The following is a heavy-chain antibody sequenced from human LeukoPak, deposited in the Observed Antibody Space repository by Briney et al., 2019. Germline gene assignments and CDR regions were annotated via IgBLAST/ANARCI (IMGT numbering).Heavy chain of an antibody. V-gene: IGHV1-2*02. CDR3: ASGYRFGN. D-gene: IGHD5-18*01. J-gene: IGHJ4*02. CDR2: INPYSGAT. CDR1: EYTFTGYY. Sequence: ASVTVSCKASEYTFTGYYMHWVRQAPGQGLEWMGWINPYSGATDYVQNFQGRVTFTRDTSIRKASMALSRLRSDDTAVYLCASGYRFGNWGEGALVTVSS.